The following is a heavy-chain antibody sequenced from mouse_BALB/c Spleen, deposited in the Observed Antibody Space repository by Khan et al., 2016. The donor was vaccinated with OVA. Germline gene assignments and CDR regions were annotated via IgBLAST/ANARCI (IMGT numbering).Heavy chain of an antibody. CDR3: ARSYDGAWFAY. CDR2: IYPGSGRT. V-gene: IGHV1-77*01. J-gene: IGHJ3*01. Sequence: QVQLQQSGAELVKPGASVKMSCKASGYTFTDYVISWVKQRTGQGLEWIGEIYPGSGRTYYNERFKGKATLTADKSSNTAYMQLSSLTSEDSAVYFCARSYDGAWFAYWGQGTPVTVSA. D-gene: IGHD1-1*01. CDR1: GYTFTDYV.